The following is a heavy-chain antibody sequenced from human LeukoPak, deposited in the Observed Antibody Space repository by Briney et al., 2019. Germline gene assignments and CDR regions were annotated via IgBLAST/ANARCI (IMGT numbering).Heavy chain of an antibody. J-gene: IGHJ4*02. CDR3: ARFGELLSSGDY. CDR2: INHSGST. V-gene: IGHV4-34*01. CDR1: GGSFSGYY. Sequence: SETLSLTCAVYGGSFSGYYWSWIRQPPGKGLEWIGEINHSGSTNYSPSLKSRVTISVDTSKNQFSLKLRSVTAADTAVYYCARFGELLSSGDYWGQGTLVTVSS. D-gene: IGHD3-10*01.